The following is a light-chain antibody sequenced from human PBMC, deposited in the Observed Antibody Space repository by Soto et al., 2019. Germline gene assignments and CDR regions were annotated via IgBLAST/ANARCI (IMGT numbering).Light chain of an antibody. CDR1: QSVSSSY. V-gene: IGKV3D-20*02. Sequence: EIVLTQSPGTLSLSPGQRATLSCRASQSVSSSYLAWYQQEPGQAPRLLIYGASTRAAGIPARFSGSGSGTDFTLTISSLEPEDFAVYYCQQRSNWPPITFGQGTRLEI. CDR3: QQRSNWPPIT. CDR2: GAS. J-gene: IGKJ5*01.